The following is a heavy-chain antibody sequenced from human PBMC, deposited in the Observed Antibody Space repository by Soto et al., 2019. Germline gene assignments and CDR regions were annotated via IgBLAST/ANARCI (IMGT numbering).Heavy chain of an antibody. D-gene: IGHD2-2*01. CDR3: AMRAYHFANTDD. CDR1: GYTFTTYY. J-gene: IGHJ4*02. V-gene: IGHV1-46*01. Sequence: QVQLVQSGAEVKKPGASVKVSCETSGYTFTTYYIHWVRRAPGQGLEWMVMINPSGGSTSYAQKFQCIGTMTSDKATRTIYMEPSRLRRDASAIHCCAMRAYHFANTDDRGQATPVT. CDR2: INPSGGST.